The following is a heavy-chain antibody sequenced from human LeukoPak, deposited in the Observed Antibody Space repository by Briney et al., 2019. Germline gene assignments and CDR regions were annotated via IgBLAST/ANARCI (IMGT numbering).Heavy chain of an antibody. Sequence: PSETLSLTCTVSGGSISSGSYYWRWIRQPAGKGLEWIGRIYTSGSTNYNPSLKSRVTISVDTSKNQFSLKLSSVTAADTAVYYCARVGSSWYDAFDIWGQGTMVTVSS. J-gene: IGHJ3*02. D-gene: IGHD6-13*01. CDR3: ARVGSSWYDAFDI. CDR1: GGSISSGSYY. CDR2: IYTSGST. V-gene: IGHV4-61*02.